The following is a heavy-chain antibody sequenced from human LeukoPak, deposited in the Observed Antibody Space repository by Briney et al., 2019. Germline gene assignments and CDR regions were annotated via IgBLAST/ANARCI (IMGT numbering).Heavy chain of an antibody. D-gene: IGHD3-22*01. J-gene: IGHJ4*02. CDR1: GGTFSSYA. CDR3: ARATNSSGYYGSLGY. V-gene: IGHV1-69*05. CDR2: IIPIFGTA. Sequence: SVKVSCKASGGTFSSYAISWLRQAPGQGLEWMGGIIPIFGTANYAQKFHVRVTITTDASMTTAYMELSSLRSEDTAVYYCARATNSSGYYGSLGYWGQGTLVTVSS.